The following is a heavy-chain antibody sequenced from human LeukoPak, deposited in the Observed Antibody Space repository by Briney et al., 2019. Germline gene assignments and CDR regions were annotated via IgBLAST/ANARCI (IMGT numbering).Heavy chain of an antibody. CDR3: AKDTFVRAVVNPDFDH. Sequence: PGMSLRLSCAASGVTLSPYGMHWVRQAPGKGLEGVAGISYDGTNKYYADSVKGRFTISRDNSRTTLYLQMNSLRAEDTAVYYCAKDTFVRAVVNPDFDHWGQGTLVTVSS. CDR1: GVTLSPYG. V-gene: IGHV3-30*18. J-gene: IGHJ5*02. CDR2: ISYDGTNK. D-gene: IGHD4-23*01.